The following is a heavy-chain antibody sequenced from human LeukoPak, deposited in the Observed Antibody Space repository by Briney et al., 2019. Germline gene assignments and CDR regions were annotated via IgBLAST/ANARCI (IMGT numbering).Heavy chain of an antibody. J-gene: IGHJ4*02. Sequence: ASVKVSCKASGYTFTSYGMNWVRQAPGQGLEWMGWIHTTTGNPTYAQGFTGRFVFSLDTSVSTAYLQISSLKAEDTAVYYCARGVASLVYYFEKWGQGTLVTVSS. D-gene: IGHD2-8*01. CDR2: IHTTTGNP. CDR3: ARGVASLVYYFEK. V-gene: IGHV7-4-1*02. CDR1: GYTFTSYG.